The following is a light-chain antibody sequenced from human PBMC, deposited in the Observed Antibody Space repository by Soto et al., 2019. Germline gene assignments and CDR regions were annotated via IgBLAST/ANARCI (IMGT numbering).Light chain of an antibody. CDR3: QQYNNWPFT. CDR2: GAS. V-gene: IGKV3-15*01. CDR1: QSVSSN. Sequence: EIVMTQSPATLSVSPGERATLSCRASQSVSSNLAWYQQKPGQAPRLLIYGASTRATGIPARFSGSGSGTEFTITISRLQSEDFAVYSCQQYNNWPFTFGPGTKVDIK. J-gene: IGKJ3*01.